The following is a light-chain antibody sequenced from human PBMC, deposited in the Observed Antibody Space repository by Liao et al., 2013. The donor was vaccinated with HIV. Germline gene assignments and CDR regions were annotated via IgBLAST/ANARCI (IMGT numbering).Light chain of an antibody. CDR3: QVWDSSSDHPYV. Sequence: SYELTQPPSVSVAPGKTARITCGGNNIGSTSVHWYQQKPGQAPVLVIYYDSDRPSGIPERFSGSNSGNPATLTISRVEAGDEADYYCQVWDSSSDHPYVFGTGTKVTVL. CDR1: NIGSTS. J-gene: IGLJ1*01. V-gene: IGLV3-21*01. CDR2: YDS.